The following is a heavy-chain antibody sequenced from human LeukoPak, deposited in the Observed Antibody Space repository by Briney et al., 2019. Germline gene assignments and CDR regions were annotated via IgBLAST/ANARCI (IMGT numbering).Heavy chain of an antibody. Sequence: SETLSLTCTVSGGSVSSYYWNWIRQPPGKGLEWIGYMYYSGSTYYNPSLKSRVTISVDTSKKQISLRLSAVTAADTAVYYCAKVASMIMVRGGAYDVWGRGTMVTVSS. J-gene: IGHJ3*01. CDR3: AKVASMIMVRGGAYDV. CDR2: MYYSGST. V-gene: IGHV4-59*02. CDR1: GGSVSSYY. D-gene: IGHD3-10*01.